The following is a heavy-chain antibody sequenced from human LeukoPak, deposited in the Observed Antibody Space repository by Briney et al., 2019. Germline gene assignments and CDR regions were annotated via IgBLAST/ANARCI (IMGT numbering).Heavy chain of an antibody. CDR2: INPSGGST. Sequence: ASVKVSCKASGYTFTSYYMHWVRQAPGQGLEWMGIINPSGGSTSYAQKFQGRVTMTRDTSTSTVYMELSGLRSEDTAVYYCASYSVGATFYYYYGMDVWGQGTTVTVSS. CDR1: GYTFTSYY. J-gene: IGHJ6*02. V-gene: IGHV1-46*01. CDR3: ASYSVGATFYYYYGMDV. D-gene: IGHD1-26*01.